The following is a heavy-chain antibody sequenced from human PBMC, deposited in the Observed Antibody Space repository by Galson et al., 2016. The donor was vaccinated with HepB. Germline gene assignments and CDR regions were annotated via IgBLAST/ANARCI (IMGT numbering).Heavy chain of an antibody. Sequence: SVKVSCKASGYTFTSYDINWVRQATGQGLEWMGWMNPNSGNTGYAQKFQGRVTMTRDTSISTAYMELSSLRSEDTAVYYCARGPYQLLWKYNWFDPWGQGTLVTVSS. V-gene: IGHV1-8*01. CDR2: MNPNSGNT. CDR3: ARGPYQLLWKYNWFDP. D-gene: IGHD2-2*01. J-gene: IGHJ5*02. CDR1: GYTFTSYD.